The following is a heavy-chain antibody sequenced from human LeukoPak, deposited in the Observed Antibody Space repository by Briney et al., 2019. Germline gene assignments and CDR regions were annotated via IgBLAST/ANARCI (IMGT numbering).Heavy chain of an antibody. J-gene: IGHJ3*02. CDR1: GYSFTSYW. CDR2: IYPGDSDT. V-gene: IGHV5-51*01. CDR3: ARHSMYSGILGDI. D-gene: IGHD1-26*01. Sequence: KVGESLKISCKGSGYSFTSYWIGWVRQMPGKGLEWMGIIYPGDSDTRYSPSFQGQVTISADKSISTAYLQWSSPKASDTAMYYCARHSMYSGILGDIWGQGTMVTVSS.